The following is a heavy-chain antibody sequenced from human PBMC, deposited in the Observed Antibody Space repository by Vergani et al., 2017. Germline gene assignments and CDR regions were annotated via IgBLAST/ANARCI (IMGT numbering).Heavy chain of an antibody. CDR1: GFTFSSYS. CDR2: ISSSSSYI. D-gene: IGHD3-22*01. V-gene: IGHV3-21*01. J-gene: IGHJ4*02. CDR3: ARDYYDSSGYSPFDY. Sequence: EVQLVESGGGLVTPGGSLRLSCAASGFTFSSYSMNWVRPAPGKGLEWVSSISSSSSYIYYADSVNGRFTISRDNAKNSLYLQMNSLRADDTAVYYCARDYYDSSGYSPFDYWGQGTLVTVSS.